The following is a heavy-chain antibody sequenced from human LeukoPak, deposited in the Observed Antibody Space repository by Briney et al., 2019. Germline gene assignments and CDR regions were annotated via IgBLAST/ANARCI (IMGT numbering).Heavy chain of an antibody. D-gene: IGHD6-19*01. CDR2: IRSKAYGGTT. V-gene: IGHV3-49*03. J-gene: IGHJ3*02. CDR1: GFTFGDYA. CDR3: TRYSSGWLNAFDI. Sequence: PGRSLRLSCTASGFTFGDYAMSWFRQAPGKGLEWVGFIRSKAYGGTTEYAASVKGRFTISRDDSKSIAYLQMNSLKTEDTAVYYCTRYSSGWLNAFDIWGQGTTVTVSS.